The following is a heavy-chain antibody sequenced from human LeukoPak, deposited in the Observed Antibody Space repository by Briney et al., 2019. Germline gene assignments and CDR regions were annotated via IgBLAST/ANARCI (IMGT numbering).Heavy chain of an antibody. J-gene: IGHJ6*03. CDR2: IKEDGSEK. Sequence: GGSLRLSCAASGFTFSSYWMSWVRQAPRKGLEWVANIKEDGSEKYYVDSVKGRFTISRDNAKNSLYLQMNSLRAVDTAVYYCARDLYSSSSGYYYYMDVWGKGTTVTVSS. CDR1: GFTFSSYW. CDR3: ARDLYSSSSGYYYYMDV. V-gene: IGHV3-7*01. D-gene: IGHD6-6*01.